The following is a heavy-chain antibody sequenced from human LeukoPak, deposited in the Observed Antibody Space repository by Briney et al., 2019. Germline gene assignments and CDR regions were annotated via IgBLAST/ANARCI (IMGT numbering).Heavy chain of an antibody. D-gene: IGHD6-13*01. V-gene: IGHV4-39*07. Sequence: SETLSLTCTVSGGSISSYYWGWIRQPPGKGLEWIGSIYYSGSTYYNPSLKSRVTISVDTSKNQFSLKLSSVTAADTAVYYCARGWSSSWYVDSLDYWGQGTLVTVSS. J-gene: IGHJ4*02. CDR2: IYYSGST. CDR3: ARGWSSSWYVDSLDY. CDR1: GGSISSYY.